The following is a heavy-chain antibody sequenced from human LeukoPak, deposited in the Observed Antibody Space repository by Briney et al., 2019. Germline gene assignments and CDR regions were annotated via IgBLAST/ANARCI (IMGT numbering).Heavy chain of an antibody. CDR3: AGLQYPISYYFDY. V-gene: IGHV1-69*05. D-gene: IGHD4-11*01. J-gene: IGHJ4*02. CDR2: IVPIFGTA. Sequence: ASVKVSCKASGGTFSSYATSWVRQAPGQGLEWMGGIVPIFGTANYAQKLQGRVTMTTDTSTSTAYMELRSLRSDDTAVYYCAGLQYPISYYFDYWGQGTLVTVSS. CDR1: GGTFSSYA.